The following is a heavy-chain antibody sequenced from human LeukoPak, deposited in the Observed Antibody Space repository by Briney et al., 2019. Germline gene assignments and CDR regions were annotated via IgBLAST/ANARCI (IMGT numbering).Heavy chain of an antibody. Sequence: GRSLRLSCAASGFTFSSYAMSWVRQAPGKGLEWVSAISGSGGSTYYADSVKGRFTISRDNSKNTLYLQMNSLRAEDTAVYYCAKRERXQLLWXFDYWXQGTLVTVSS. CDR2: ISGSGGST. J-gene: IGHJ4*02. D-gene: IGHD2-2*01. CDR3: AKRERXQLLWXFDY. CDR1: GFTFSSYA. V-gene: IGHV3-23*01.